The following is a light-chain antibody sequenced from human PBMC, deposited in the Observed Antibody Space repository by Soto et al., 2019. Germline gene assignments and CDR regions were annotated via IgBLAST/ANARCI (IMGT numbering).Light chain of an antibody. J-gene: IGKJ1*01. CDR2: DAS. V-gene: IGKV3-11*01. Sequence: EIVLTQSPDTLSLSPGAGATLSCRASQSASTYLAWFQQKPGQAPRLLIYDASSRATGVPARFSGSGSGTDFTLTISSLEPEDFVVYYCQQRSHWPWTFGQGTKVEIK. CDR1: QSASTY. CDR3: QQRSHWPWT.